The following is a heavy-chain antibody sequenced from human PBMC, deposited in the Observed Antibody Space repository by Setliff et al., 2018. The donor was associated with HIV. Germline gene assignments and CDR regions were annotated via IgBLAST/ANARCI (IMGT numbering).Heavy chain of an antibody. J-gene: IGHJ3*02. CDR1: GGSISSSTSY. CDR3: AREHCSGGSCNDFDI. CDR2: IYISGTT. D-gene: IGHD2-15*01. Sequence: SETLSLTCTVSGGSISSSTSYWNWIRQPPGKGLEWIAYIYISGTTNYNPSLKSRVTISLDTSRNQFSLKLGSVTAADTAMYYCAREHCSGGSCNDFDIWGQGTMVTVSS. V-gene: IGHV4-61*05.